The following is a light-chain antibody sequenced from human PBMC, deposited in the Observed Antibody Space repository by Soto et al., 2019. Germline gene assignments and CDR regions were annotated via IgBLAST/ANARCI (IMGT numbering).Light chain of an antibody. Sequence: DIQMTQSPSSLSASVGDRVTITCRASQDIYHYLAWFQQKPGKAPKSLIYGASNLQSGVPSRFSGRGSGTDFTLTISSLQPEDFGTYYCQQANSFPFIFAQGTK. V-gene: IGKV1-16*01. CDR1: QDIYHY. J-gene: IGKJ2*01. CDR2: GAS. CDR3: QQANSFPFI.